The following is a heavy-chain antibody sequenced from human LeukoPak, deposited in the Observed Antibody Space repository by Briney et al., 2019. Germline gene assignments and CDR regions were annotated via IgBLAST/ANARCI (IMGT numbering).Heavy chain of an antibody. Sequence: GGSLRLSCAASGFTVSSNYMSWVRQAPGKGLEWVGRIKTKTEGETTDYPAPVRGRFTISRDDSKNTLYLQMNSLKIEDTAVYYCTTVGDSWGQGTLVTVSS. J-gene: IGHJ1*01. CDR1: GFTVSSNY. CDR2: IKTKTEGETT. V-gene: IGHV3-15*01. CDR3: TTVGDS.